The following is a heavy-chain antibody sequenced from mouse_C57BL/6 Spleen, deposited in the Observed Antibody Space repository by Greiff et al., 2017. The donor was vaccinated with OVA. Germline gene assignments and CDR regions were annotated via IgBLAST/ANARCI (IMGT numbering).Heavy chain of an antibody. CDR1: GFTFSDYG. CDR2: ISSGSSTT. V-gene: IGHV5-17*01. D-gene: IGHD1-1*01. CDR3: ARVDGSRSWYFDV. J-gene: IGHJ1*03. Sequence: EVKLVEPGGGLVKPGGSLKLSCAASGFTFSDYGMHWVRQAPEQGLEWVAYISSGSSTTSYADTVKGRFTLSRDNAKNTLFLQLSSLRSEDSAVYYCARVDGSRSWYFDVWGTGTTVTVAS.